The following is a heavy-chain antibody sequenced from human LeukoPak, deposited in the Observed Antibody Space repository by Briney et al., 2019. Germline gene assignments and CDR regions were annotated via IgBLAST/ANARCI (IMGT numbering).Heavy chain of an antibody. Sequence: SSETLSLTCTVSGGSISSGDYYWSWIRQPPGKGLEWIGSIYYSGSTYYNPSLKSRVTISVDTSKNQFSLKLSSVTAADTAVYYCARIGLPAATHGTVDAFDIWGQGTMVTVSS. CDR2: IYYSGST. D-gene: IGHD2-2*01. CDR3: ARIGLPAATHGTVDAFDI. V-gene: IGHV4-39*01. CDR1: GGSISSGDYY. J-gene: IGHJ3*02.